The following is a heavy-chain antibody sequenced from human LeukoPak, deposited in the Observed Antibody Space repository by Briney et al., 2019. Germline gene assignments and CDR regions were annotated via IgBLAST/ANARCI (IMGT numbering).Heavy chain of an antibody. V-gene: IGHV4-34*01. CDR3: AREETSTYNWFDP. CDR2: INHSGST. Sequence: SETLSLTCAVYGGSFSGYYWSWIRQPPGKGLEWIGEINHSGSTNYNPSLKSRVTISVDTSMNQFSLKLSSVTAADTAVYYCAREETSTYNWFDPWGQGTLVTVSS. J-gene: IGHJ5*02. CDR1: GGSFSGYY.